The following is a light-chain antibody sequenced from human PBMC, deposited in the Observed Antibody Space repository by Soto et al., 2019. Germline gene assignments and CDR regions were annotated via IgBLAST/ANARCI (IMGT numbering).Light chain of an antibody. CDR2: ENN. CDR3: GTWDSSLSARGV. J-gene: IGLJ1*01. CDR1: SSNIGNNY. Sequence: QSVLTQPPSVSAAPGQKVTISCSGSSSNIGNNYVSWYQQLPGTAPKLLIYENNKRPSGIPDRFSGSKSGTSATLGITGLQTGDEDDYYCGTWDSSLSARGVFGTGTKLTVL. V-gene: IGLV1-51*02.